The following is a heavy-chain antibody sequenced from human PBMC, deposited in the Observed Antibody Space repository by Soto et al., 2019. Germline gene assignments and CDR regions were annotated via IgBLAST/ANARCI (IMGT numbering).Heavy chain of an antibody. CDR1: GYTFNRYG. D-gene: IGHD3-22*01. CDR3: ARDINYYDSSGSDY. Sequence: GASVKVSCKASGYTFNRYGITWVRQAPGQGLEWMGWISAHNGHKSYAQEVQGRVNKTTNTSTSTAYMELRSLRSGDTAVYYCARDINYYDSSGSDYWGQGTLVTVSS. J-gene: IGHJ4*02. V-gene: IGHV1-18*01. CDR2: ISAHNGHK.